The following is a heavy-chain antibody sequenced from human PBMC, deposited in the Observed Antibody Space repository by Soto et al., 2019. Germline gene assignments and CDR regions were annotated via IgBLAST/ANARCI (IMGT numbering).Heavy chain of an antibody. D-gene: IGHD1-26*01. CDR1: GYTFTSYA. Sequence: ASVKVSCKASGYTFTSYAMHWVRQAPGQRLEWMGWINAGNGNTKYSQKFQGRVTITRDTSASTAYMELSSLRSEDTAVYYCARSIVGATIGNWFDPWGQGTLVTV. J-gene: IGHJ5*02. CDR3: ARSIVGATIGNWFDP. CDR2: INAGNGNT. V-gene: IGHV1-3*01.